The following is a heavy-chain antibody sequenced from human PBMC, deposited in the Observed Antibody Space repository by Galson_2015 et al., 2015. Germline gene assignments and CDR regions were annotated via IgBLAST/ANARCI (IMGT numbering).Heavy chain of an antibody. CDR3: ASAGVSGTLGFDY. V-gene: IGHV1-3*01. CDR1: GYTFTSYT. Sequence: SVKVSCKASGYTFTSYTMHWVRQAPGQRFEWIGWINGGNGDTQYSQKFQGRLTITRDKSARTAYLDLGSLRSEDTAIYYCASAGVSGTLGFDYWGQGTLAIVSS. J-gene: IGHJ4*02. CDR2: INGGNGDT. D-gene: IGHD5/OR15-5a*01.